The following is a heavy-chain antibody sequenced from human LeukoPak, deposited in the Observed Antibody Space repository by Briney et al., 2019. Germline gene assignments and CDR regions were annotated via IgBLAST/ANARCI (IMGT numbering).Heavy chain of an antibody. D-gene: IGHD3-10*01. Sequence: GPTPAKPTQTLTLTCTFSGFSLSTSEVGVGWIRQPPVKALEWIALIYWDDDKRYSPSLKSRVTITQDTSKNQVVLTMTDMDPVDTAIYCCAHMLYGSFLFDYWGQGTLVTVSS. CDR2: IYWDDDK. CDR3: AHMLYGSFLFDY. V-gene: IGHV2-5*02. CDR1: GFSLSTSEVG. J-gene: IGHJ4*02.